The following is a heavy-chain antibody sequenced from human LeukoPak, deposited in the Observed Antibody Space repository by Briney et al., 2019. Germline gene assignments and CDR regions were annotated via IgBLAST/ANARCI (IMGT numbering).Heavy chain of an antibody. CDR2: ISGSGGST. D-gene: IGHD5-18*01. CDR3: AKGTKGGYSYGYR. Sequence: GGSLRLSCAASGFTFSSYAMSWVRQAPGKGLEWVSAISGSGGSTYYADSVKGRFTISRDNSKNTLYLQMNSLRAEDTAVCYCAKGTKGGYSYGYRWGQGTLVTVSS. V-gene: IGHV3-23*01. CDR1: GFTFSSYA. J-gene: IGHJ4*02.